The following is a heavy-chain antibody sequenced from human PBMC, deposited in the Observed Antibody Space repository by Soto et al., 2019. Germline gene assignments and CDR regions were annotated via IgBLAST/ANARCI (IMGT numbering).Heavy chain of an antibody. V-gene: IGHV3-30*18. J-gene: IGHJ4*02. Sequence: GGSLRLSCAASGFTFSSYGMHWVRQAPGKGLEWVAVISYDGSNKYYADSVKGRFTISRDNSKNTLYLQMNSLRAEDTAVYYCAKGAYYDILTTSYFDYWGQGTLVTVSS. CDR1: GFTFSSYG. D-gene: IGHD3-9*01. CDR2: ISYDGSNK. CDR3: AKGAYYDILTTSYFDY.